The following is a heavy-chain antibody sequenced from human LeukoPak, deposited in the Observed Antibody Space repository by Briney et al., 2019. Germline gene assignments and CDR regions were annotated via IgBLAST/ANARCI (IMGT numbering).Heavy chain of an antibody. Sequence: PGGSLRLSCAASGFTFTTYVMSWVRQAPGKRLEWVSSINNSGTDTYYEDSVNVRFTISRDNSKNTLLLHINSLSAEDTAVYYCAAAVNTGRAEQYWGQGTLVTVSS. CDR2: INNSGTDT. J-gene: IGHJ4*02. CDR3: AAAVNTGRAEQY. D-gene: IGHD4-17*01. CDR1: GFTFTTYV. V-gene: IGHV3-23*01.